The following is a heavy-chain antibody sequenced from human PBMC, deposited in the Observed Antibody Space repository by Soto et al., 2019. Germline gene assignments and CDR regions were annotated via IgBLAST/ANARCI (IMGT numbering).Heavy chain of an antibody. J-gene: IGHJ3*02. V-gene: IGHV3-23*01. Sequence: EVQLLESGGDLVQPGGSLRLSCAASGFTFSTYAMSWVRQAPGKGLEWVSAISGSGAEIYYTDSVRGRFAISRDNSIDTLFLQMSLLKTEDTAVYYCAHPRGYGVFDAYDIWGQGTMVTVS. CDR3: AHPRGYGVFDAYDI. D-gene: IGHD4-17*01. CDR1: GFTFSTYA. CDR2: ISGSGAEI.